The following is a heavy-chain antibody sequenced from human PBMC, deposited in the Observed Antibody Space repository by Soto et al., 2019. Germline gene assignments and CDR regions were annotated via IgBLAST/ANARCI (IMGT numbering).Heavy chain of an antibody. Sequence: GGSLRLSCAASGFTFSSYAMHWVRQAPGKGLEWVAVISYDGSNKYYADSVKGRFTISRDNSKNTLYLQMNSLRAEDTAVYYCARDGSYNWIPRPLYYYYYYGMDVWGQGTTVTVSS. CDR3: ARDGSYNWIPRPLYYYYYYGMDV. CDR2: ISYDGSNK. D-gene: IGHD1-20*01. J-gene: IGHJ6*02. V-gene: IGHV3-30-3*01. CDR1: GFTFSSYA.